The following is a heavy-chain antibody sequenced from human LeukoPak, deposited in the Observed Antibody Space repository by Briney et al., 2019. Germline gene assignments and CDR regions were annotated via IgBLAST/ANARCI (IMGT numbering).Heavy chain of an antibody. CDR3: AREVGASGWVDGVNTKNYYYFYMDV. CDR2: INSNSGGT. Sequence: ASVKVSCQASGYTFTDYYIHWVRQAPGQGLKWMGWINSNSGGTNYAQNFQSRVTMTRDTPIGTAYMELSRLTSDDTAVYYCAREVGASGWVDGVNTKNYYYFYMDVWGKGTTVTVSS. D-gene: IGHD6-19*01. V-gene: IGHV1-2*02. J-gene: IGHJ6*03. CDR1: GYTFTDYY.